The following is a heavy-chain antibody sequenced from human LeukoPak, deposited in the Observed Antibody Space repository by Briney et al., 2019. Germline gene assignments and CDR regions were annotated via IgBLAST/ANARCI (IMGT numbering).Heavy chain of an antibody. CDR1: GFTFSSYW. J-gene: IGHJ4*02. CDR2: IKRDGSEK. CDR3: ARGYGDSIHFDN. Sequence: AGGSLRLSCAASGFTFSSYWMSWVRQAPGKGLEWVANIKRDGSEKYYVESVKGRFTISRDNAKNSLYLQMNSLRAEEAAVYYCARGYGDSIHFDNWGQGTLVTVSS. V-gene: IGHV3-7*04. D-gene: IGHD4-17*01.